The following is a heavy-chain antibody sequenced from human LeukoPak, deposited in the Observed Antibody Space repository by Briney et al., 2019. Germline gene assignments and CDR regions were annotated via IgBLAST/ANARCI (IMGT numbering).Heavy chain of an antibody. CDR2: ISGTGDNT. V-gene: IGHV3-23*01. J-gene: IGHJ4*02. D-gene: IGHD1-26*01. Sequence: QPGGSLRLSCAASGFTFSSYSMSWVRQAPGKGLEWVSSISGTGDNTYYADSVKGRFTISRDNSKNTLYLQMNSLRAEDTAVYYCAKSLGAVTTALIGYWGQGTLVTVSS. CDR1: GFTFSSYS. CDR3: AKSLGAVTTALIGY.